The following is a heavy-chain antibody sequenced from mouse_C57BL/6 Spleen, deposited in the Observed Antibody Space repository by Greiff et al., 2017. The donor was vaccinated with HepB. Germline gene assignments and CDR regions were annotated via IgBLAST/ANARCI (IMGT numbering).Heavy chain of an antibody. Sequence: EVQLQQSGPELVKPGASVKISCKASGYSFTDYNMNWVKQSNGKSLEWIGVINPNYGTTSYNQKFKGKATLTVDQSSSTAYMQLNSLTSEDSAVYYCARAGATTVVRGDYYAMDYWGQGTSVTVSS. CDR2: INPNYGTT. V-gene: IGHV1-39*01. D-gene: IGHD1-1*01. CDR1: GYSFTDYN. J-gene: IGHJ4*01. CDR3: ARAGATTVVRGDYYAMDY.